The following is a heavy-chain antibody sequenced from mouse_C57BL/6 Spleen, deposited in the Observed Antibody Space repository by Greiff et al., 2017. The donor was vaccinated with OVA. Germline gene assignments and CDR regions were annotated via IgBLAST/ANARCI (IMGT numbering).Heavy chain of an antibody. Sequence: QVQLQQPGAELVKPGASVKMSCKASGYTFTSYWITWVKQRPGQGLEWIGDIYPGSGSTNYNEKFKSKATLTVDKSSSTAYMQLSSLTSDDPAVYYCARYPYINSGLTMDYWGQGPSVTVSS. J-gene: IGHJ4*01. V-gene: IGHV1-55*01. CDR2: IYPGSGST. CDR3: ARYPYINSGLTMDY. CDR1: GYTFTSYW. D-gene: IGHD2-5*01.